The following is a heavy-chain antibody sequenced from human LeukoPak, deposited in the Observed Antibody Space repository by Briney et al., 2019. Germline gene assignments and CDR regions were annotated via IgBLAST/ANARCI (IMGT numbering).Heavy chain of an antibody. CDR2: IYPGDSDT. CDR1: GYSFTNYW. Sequence: GESLNISCKGSGYSFTNYWIGWVRQMSGKGLEWMGIIYPGDSDTRYSPSFQGQVTISTDKSIITAYLQWSSLKASDTAMYYCARTGYSSGWYGGFDIWGQGTLVTVSS. CDR3: ARTGYSSGWYGGFDI. D-gene: IGHD6-19*01. J-gene: IGHJ3*02. V-gene: IGHV5-51*01.